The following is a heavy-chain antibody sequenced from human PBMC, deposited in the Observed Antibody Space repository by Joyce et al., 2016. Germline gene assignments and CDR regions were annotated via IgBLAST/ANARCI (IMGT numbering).Heavy chain of an antibody. J-gene: IGHJ4*02. CDR1: GYTFNTFG. CDR3: ARAGSGVSRRGISDY. V-gene: IGHV1-18*01. CDR2: ISTHSGRT. D-gene: IGHD2-15*01. Sequence: QVQLLQSGPEVKKPGASVKVSCKNSGYTFNTFGITWVRQAPGQGLEWVALISTHSGRTTQGQKDQGSVTLTTDAFATTVFMELRNLTSDDTAVYFCARAGSGVSRRGISDYWGQGTLVIVSS.